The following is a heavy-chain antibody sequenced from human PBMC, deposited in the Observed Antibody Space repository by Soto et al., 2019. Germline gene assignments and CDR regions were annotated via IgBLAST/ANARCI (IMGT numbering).Heavy chain of an antibody. Sequence: ASVKVSCTASGYSFTGYYMHWVRQAPGQGLEWMGWINPNSGGTNYAQKFQGWVTMTRDTSISTAYMELSRLRSDDTAVYYCAREAYCSSTSCYGPYYYGMDVWGQGTTVTVSS. CDR3: AREAYCSSTSCYGPYYYGMDV. V-gene: IGHV1-2*04. CDR2: INPNSGGT. CDR1: GYSFTGYY. D-gene: IGHD2-2*01. J-gene: IGHJ6*02.